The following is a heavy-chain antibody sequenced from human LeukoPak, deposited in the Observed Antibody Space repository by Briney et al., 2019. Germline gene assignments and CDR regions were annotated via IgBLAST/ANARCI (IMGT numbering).Heavy chain of an antibody. CDR3: ADSNYWYPVDY. CDR2: ITGSGDTT. V-gene: IGHV3-23*01. CDR1: GFTFSTYA. D-gene: IGHD4-11*01. Sequence: PGGSLRLSCAASGFTFSTYAMRWVRQAPGKGLEWVSGITGSGDTTYYADSVKGRFTISRDNSKNTLYLQMNSLRADDTAVYYCADSNYWYPVDYWGQGTLVTV. J-gene: IGHJ4*02.